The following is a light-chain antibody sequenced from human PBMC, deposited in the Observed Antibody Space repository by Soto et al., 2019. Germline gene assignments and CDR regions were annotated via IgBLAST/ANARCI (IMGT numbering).Light chain of an antibody. CDR2: GAS. V-gene: IGKV3-15*01. CDR3: QQYHNWPPQYT. CDR1: QSVASN. J-gene: IGKJ2*01. Sequence: EIVMTQSPASLSVSPGDGATLSCRASQSVASNVAWYQQKAGQGPRLLIHGASTRAAGVPARFSGSGSGTDFTLTISSRQSEDFAVYYCQQYHNWPPQYTFGQGTKLQIK.